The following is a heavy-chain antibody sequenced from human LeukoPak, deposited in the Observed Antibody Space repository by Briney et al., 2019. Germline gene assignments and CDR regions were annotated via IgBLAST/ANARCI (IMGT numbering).Heavy chain of an antibody. CDR2: IGTAGDI. D-gene: IGHD6-25*01. V-gene: IGHV3-13*01. J-gene: IGHJ6*03. Sequence: GGSLRLSCAASGFTSSSYDMHWVRQATGKGLEWVSGIGTAGDIYYSGSVKGRFTISRENAKSSLYLQMKSLRAGDTAVYYCARDRGRYYMDVWGKGTTVTISS. CDR3: ARDRGRYYMDV. CDR1: GFTSSSYD.